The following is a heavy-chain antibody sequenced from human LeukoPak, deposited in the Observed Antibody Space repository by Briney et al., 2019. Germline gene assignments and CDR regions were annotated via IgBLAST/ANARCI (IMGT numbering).Heavy chain of an antibody. CDR2: ISNNGGTT. D-gene: IGHD3-3*01. CDR1: GFTFSRYA. CDR3: ARDTSGFWSGIIDY. J-gene: IGHJ4*02. Sequence: GGSLRLSCVASGFTFSRYAVHWVRQAPGKGLGYVSAISNNGGTTYYANSVKGRFTISRDNSKNTLYLQMGSLRAEDMAVYYCARDTSGFWSGIIDYWGQGTLVTVSS. V-gene: IGHV3-64*01.